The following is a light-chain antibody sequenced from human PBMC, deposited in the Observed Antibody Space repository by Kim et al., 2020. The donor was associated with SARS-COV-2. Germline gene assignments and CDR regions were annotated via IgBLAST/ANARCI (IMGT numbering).Light chain of an antibody. Sequence: SYELTQPPSVSVSPGQTASITCSGDKLGDKYACWYQQKPGQSPVLVIYQNRKRPSGIPERFSGSNSGNTATLTISGTQAMDEAVYYCQAWDSNTALVFGGGTQLTVL. CDR1: KLGDKY. CDR2: QNR. CDR3: QAWDSNTALV. V-gene: IGLV3-1*01. J-gene: IGLJ2*01.